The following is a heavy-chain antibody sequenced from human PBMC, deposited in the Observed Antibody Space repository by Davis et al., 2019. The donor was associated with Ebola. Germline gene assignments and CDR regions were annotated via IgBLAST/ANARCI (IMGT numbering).Heavy chain of an antibody. V-gene: IGHV1-18*01. CDR1: GGTFSSYA. D-gene: IGHD6-13*01. Sequence: ASVKVSCKASGGTFSSYAISWVRQAPGQGLEWMGWISAYNGNTNYAQKFQGRVTITRDTSASTAYMELSSLRSEDTAVYYCARGGQQLVGYWGQGTLVTVSS. J-gene: IGHJ4*02. CDR2: ISAYNGNT. CDR3: ARGGQQLVGY.